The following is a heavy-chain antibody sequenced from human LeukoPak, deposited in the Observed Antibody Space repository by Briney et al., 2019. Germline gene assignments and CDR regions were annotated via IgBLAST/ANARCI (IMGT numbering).Heavy chain of an antibody. CDR2: ISYDGSNK. D-gene: IGHD5-12*01. V-gene: IGHV3-30*18. CDR1: GFTFSSYW. CDR3: AKPRNRATAYMDV. J-gene: IGHJ6*03. Sequence: GGSLRLSCAASGFTFSSYWMSWVRQAPGKGLEWVAVISYDGSNKYYADSVKGRFTISRDNSKNTLYLQMNSLRAEDTAVYYCAKPRNRATAYMDVWGKGTTVTVSS.